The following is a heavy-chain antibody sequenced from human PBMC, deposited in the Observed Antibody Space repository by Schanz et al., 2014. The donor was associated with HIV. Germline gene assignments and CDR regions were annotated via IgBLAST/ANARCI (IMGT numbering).Heavy chain of an antibody. Sequence: QEQLVESGGGSVKPGGSLRLSCAASGFSLGDYYMSWIRQAPGKGPEWISHITNSGNRMNYADSVKGRFTTSRDNAKNSLYLQMNTLRADDTAVYYCARDKSNLGMDSWGQGTLVTVSS. CDR3: ARDKSNLGMDS. CDR2: ITNSGNRM. V-gene: IGHV3-11*01. CDR1: GFSLGDYY. J-gene: IGHJ5*01.